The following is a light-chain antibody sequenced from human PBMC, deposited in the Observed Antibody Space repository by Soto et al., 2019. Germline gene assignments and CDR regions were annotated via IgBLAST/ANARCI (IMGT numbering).Light chain of an antibody. CDR2: GAS. CDR1: QTVRNNY. V-gene: IGKV3-20*01. CDR3: QQYGSSPPRT. Sequence: EIVMTQSPATLSVSPGERATLSCRASQTVRNNYLAWYQQKPGQAPRLLIYGASSRATGIPDRFSGSGSGTDFTLTISRLEPEDFAVYYCQQYGSSPPRTFGQGTKVDIK. J-gene: IGKJ1*01.